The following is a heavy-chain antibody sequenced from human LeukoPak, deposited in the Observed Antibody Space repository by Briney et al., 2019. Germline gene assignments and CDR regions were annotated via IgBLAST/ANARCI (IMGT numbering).Heavy chain of an antibody. J-gene: IGHJ4*02. Sequence: PSETLSLTCTVSGGSISSYYWSWIRQPPGKGLEWIGYIYYSGSINYNPSLKSRVTISVDTSKNQFSLKLSSVTAADTAVYYCARFWSGYWHFDYWGQGTLVTVSS. CDR2: IYYSGSI. CDR1: GGSISSYY. CDR3: ARFWSGYWHFDY. D-gene: IGHD3-3*01. V-gene: IGHV4-59*01.